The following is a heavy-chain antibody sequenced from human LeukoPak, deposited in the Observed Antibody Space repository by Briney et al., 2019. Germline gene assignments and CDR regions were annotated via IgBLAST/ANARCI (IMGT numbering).Heavy chain of an antibody. D-gene: IGHD3-10*01. CDR2: INHSGST. CDR1: GGSFSGYY. V-gene: IGHV4-34*01. Sequence: SETLSLTCAVYGGSFSGYYWSWIRQPPGKGLEWIGEINHSGSTNYNPSLKSRVTISVDTSKNQFSLKLSSVTAADTAVYYCARHSIRITMVRGVIRRFDPWGQGTLVTVSS. CDR3: ARHSIRITMVRGVIRRFDP. J-gene: IGHJ5*02.